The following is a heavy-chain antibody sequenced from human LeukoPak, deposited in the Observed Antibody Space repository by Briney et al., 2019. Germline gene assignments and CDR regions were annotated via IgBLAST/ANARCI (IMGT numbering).Heavy chain of an antibody. CDR1: GGSFRGYY. CDR3: ARAIVVVPAASYYFDY. J-gene: IGHJ4*02. Sequence: PSETLPLTCVVYGGSFRGYYWHWIRQPPGKGLEGIGEINHSGSTNHNPSLKSRVTISVDTSKNQCTLKLSAVTAADTAVHYCARAIVVVPAASYYFDYWGQGTLVTVSS. CDR2: INHSGST. V-gene: IGHV4-34*01. D-gene: IGHD2-2*01.